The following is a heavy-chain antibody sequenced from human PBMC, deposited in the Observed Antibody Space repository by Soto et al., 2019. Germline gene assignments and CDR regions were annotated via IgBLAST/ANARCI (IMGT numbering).Heavy chain of an antibody. CDR1: GGSIRSSSYY. CDR3: ARAILPARKRCRGGSCYPYYYYMDV. CDR2: VFYNGNT. J-gene: IGHJ6*03. D-gene: IGHD2-15*01. Sequence: SETLSLTCTVSGGSIRSSSYYWVWIRQPPGKGLEWIGSVFYNGNTYYSPSLKSRVTTSVDTSKNQFSLKLSSVTAADTAVYYCARAILPARKRCRGGSCYPYYYYMDVWGKGTTVTVSS. V-gene: IGHV4-39*07.